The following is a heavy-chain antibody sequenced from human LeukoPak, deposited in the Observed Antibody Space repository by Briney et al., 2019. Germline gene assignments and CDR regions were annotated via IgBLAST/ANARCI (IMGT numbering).Heavy chain of an antibody. CDR1: GGSISSGDYY. D-gene: IGHD3-10*01. V-gene: IGHV4-30-4*01. Sequence: NPSETLSLTCTASGGSISSGDYYWSWIRQPPGKGLEWIGYIYYSGSTYYNPSLKGRVTISVDTSKNQFSLKLSSVTAADTAVYYCARAHYGSGSYYPITRFDPWGQGTLVTVSS. J-gene: IGHJ5*02. CDR2: IYYSGST. CDR3: ARAHYGSGSYYPITRFDP.